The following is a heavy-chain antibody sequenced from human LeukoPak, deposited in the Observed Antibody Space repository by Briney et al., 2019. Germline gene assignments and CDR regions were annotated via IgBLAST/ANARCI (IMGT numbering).Heavy chain of an antibody. Sequence: ASVKVSCKASGYTFTSYGISWVRQAPGQGLEWMGWISAYNGNTNYAQKLQGRVTMTTDTSTSTAYMELRSLRSDDTAVYYCARDLYYDSSGYYYHAFDIWGQGTMVTVSS. CDR2: ISAYNGNT. V-gene: IGHV1-18*01. D-gene: IGHD3-22*01. J-gene: IGHJ3*02. CDR1: GYTFTSYG. CDR3: ARDLYYDSSGYYYHAFDI.